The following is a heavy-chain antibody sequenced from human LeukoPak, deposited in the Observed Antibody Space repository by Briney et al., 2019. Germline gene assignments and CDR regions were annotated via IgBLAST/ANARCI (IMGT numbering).Heavy chain of an antibody. CDR3: TTVLYYDSSTDY. CDR1: GFTFSNAW. D-gene: IGHD3-22*01. CDR2: IKSKTDGGTA. J-gene: IGHJ4*02. Sequence: GGSLRLSCAASGFTFSNAWMSWVRQAPGKGLEWVGRIKSKTDGGTADYAAPVKGRFTISRDDSKNTLYLQMNSLKTEDTAVYYCTTVLYYDSSTDYWGQGTLVTVSS. V-gene: IGHV3-15*01.